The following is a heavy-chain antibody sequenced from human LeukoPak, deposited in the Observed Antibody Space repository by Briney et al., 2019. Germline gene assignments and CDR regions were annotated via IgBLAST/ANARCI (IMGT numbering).Heavy chain of an antibody. CDR3: VSFYETY. Sequence: PGGSLRLSCAASGFTLSNSWIHWVRQAPGKGLVWVSRINSDGSTTTYADSVKGRFTTSKDNAKNTVYLQMNSLRAEDTAVYYCVSFYETYWGRGTLVTVSS. D-gene: IGHD2/OR15-2a*01. J-gene: IGHJ4*02. CDR2: INSDGSTT. V-gene: IGHV3-74*01. CDR1: GFTLSNSW.